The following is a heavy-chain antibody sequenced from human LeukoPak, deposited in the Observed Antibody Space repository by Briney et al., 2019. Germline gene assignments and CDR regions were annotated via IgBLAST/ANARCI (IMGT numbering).Heavy chain of an antibody. D-gene: IGHD3-9*01. J-gene: IGHJ4*02. Sequence: ASVKVSCKASGYTFTGYYMHWVRQAPGQGLEWMGWINPNSGGTNYAQKFQGRVTMTRDTSTSAAYMELRSLGSDETAVYYCARVGLLTGYYFFDYWGQGTLVTVSS. CDR3: ARVGLLTGYYFFDY. CDR2: INPNSGGT. CDR1: GYTFTGYY. V-gene: IGHV1-2*02.